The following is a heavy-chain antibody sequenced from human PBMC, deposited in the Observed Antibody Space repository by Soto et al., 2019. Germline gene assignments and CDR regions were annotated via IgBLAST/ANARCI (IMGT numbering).Heavy chain of an antibody. Sequence: ASVKVSCKASGYTFTSYAMHWVRQAPGQRLEWMGWINTGKGNTKYSQNFQGRVTITSDTSASTAYMDLSSLRSEDTAMYYCAREGDDCSAANCYVIDYWGQANLVTVYS. CDR3: AREGDDCSAANCYVIDY. CDR1: GYTFTSYA. D-gene: IGHD2-15*01. CDR2: INTGKGNT. J-gene: IGHJ4*02. V-gene: IGHV1-3*04.